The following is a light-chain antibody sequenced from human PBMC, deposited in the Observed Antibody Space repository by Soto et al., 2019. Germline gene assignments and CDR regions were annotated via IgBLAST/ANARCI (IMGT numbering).Light chain of an antibody. CDR2: DAS. CDR1: QRVSRR. CDR3: HTYNSYSLHT. J-gene: IGKJ2*01. Sequence: DIQMTQSPSTLSASVGDRITITCRASQRVSRRLAWYQQKPGKAPKLLIYDASSLESGVPSRVSGRGSGTEFTLTISSLQPDDCATYYCHTYNSYSLHTFGQGNKLEIK. V-gene: IGKV1-5*01.